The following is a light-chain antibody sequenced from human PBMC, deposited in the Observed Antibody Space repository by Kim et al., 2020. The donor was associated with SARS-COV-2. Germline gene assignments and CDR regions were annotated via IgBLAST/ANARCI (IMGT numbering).Light chain of an antibody. V-gene: IGLV3-21*04. CDR1: NIGVYS. CDR2: YDS. Sequence: GETARNACGENNIGVYSVPCYQQKPGQAPVVFISYDSDRPSGIPERFSGATSGNAATLTISRVEAGDEADYYCHVWDSSGDQLVFGGGTKVTVL. CDR3: HVWDSSGDQLV. J-gene: IGLJ2*01.